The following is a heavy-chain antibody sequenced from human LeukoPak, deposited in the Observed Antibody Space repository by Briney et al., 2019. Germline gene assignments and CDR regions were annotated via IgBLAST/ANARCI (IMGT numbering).Heavy chain of an antibody. D-gene: IGHD2-15*01. CDR1: GGSISNYF. Sequence: SETLSLTCTVSGGSISNYFWSWIRQPAGKGLEWIGRIYTSGSTNYNPSLKSRVTMSVDTSKNQFSLKLSSVTAADTAVYYCARAYCSGGSCYSGFDYWGQGTLVTVSS. CDR3: ARAYCSGGSCYSGFDY. V-gene: IGHV4-4*07. CDR2: IYTSGST. J-gene: IGHJ4*02.